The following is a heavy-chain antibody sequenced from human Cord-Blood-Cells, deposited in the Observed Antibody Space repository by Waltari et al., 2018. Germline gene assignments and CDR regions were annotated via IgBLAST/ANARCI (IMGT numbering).Heavy chain of an antibody. Sequence: EVQLVESGGDLVKPGGSLRLSCAASGFTFSSYSMNWVRQAPGKGLEWVSSISSSSSYIYYADSVKGRFTISRDNAKNSLYLQMNSLRAEDTAVYYCARGTLIVGALIDIWGQGTMVTVSS. V-gene: IGHV3-21*01. CDR2: ISSSSSYI. CDR1: GFTFSSYS. J-gene: IGHJ3*02. CDR3: ARGTLIVGALIDI. D-gene: IGHD1-26*01.